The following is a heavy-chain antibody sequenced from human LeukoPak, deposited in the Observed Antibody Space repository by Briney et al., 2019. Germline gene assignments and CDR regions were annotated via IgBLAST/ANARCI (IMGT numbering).Heavy chain of an antibody. V-gene: IGHV3-74*01. J-gene: IGHJ4*02. Sequence: GGCLRLSCAASGFTFSKYWMLWVRQAPGKGLESVSRINTDGTVTTYADSVKGRFTVSRDNADNTMFLQMNSVRDDDTAVYYCATKQWLAPPPDSWGQGTPVTVSS. CDR3: ATKQWLAPPPDS. CDR1: GFTFSKYW. D-gene: IGHD6-19*01. CDR2: INTDGTVT.